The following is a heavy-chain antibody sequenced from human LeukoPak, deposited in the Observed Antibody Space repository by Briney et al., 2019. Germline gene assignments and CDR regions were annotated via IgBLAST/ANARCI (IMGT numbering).Heavy chain of an antibody. CDR1: GFTFSSYA. Sequence: PGGSLRLSCAASGFTFSSYAMSWVRQAPGKGLEWVSSISSSSSYIYYADSVKGRFTISRDNAKNSLYLQMNSLRAEDTAVYYCARAQWGYYYYYMDVWGKGTTVTVSS. CDR3: ARAQWGYYYYYMDV. CDR2: ISSSSSYI. V-gene: IGHV3-21*01. J-gene: IGHJ6*03. D-gene: IGHD1-26*01.